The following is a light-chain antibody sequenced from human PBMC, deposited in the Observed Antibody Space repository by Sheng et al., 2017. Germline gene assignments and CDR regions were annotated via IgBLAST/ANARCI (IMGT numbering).Light chain of an antibody. CDR1: EGEGRY. V-gene: IGKV3D-11*01. Sequence: IVLTQSPDTLSLSPGERATLSCRASEGEGRYLAWYQQRSGQAPRLIIYDAFTRAAGIPDRFSGSEPGTELTLTISGLEPEDFADYYCQLRVGRQIIFGQGTRLEIK. J-gene: IGKJ5*01. CDR3: QLRVGRQII. CDR2: DAF.